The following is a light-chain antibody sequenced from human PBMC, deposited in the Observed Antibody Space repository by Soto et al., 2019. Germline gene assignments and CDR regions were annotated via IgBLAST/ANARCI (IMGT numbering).Light chain of an antibody. CDR1: QSVDSAF. V-gene: IGKV3-20*01. CDR2: GAS. Sequence: EIVLAQSPGVLSLSPGERATLSCRASQSVDSAFFAWYQQKPGQAPRLLIYGASNRVTGIPDRFSGSGSGTDFTLTISKLEPEDFAVYYCHQYGSSSWTFGQGTKVDIK. J-gene: IGKJ1*01. CDR3: HQYGSSSWT.